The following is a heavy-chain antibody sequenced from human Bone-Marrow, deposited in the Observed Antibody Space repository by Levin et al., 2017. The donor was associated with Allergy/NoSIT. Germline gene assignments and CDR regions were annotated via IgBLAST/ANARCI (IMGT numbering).Heavy chain of an antibody. J-gene: IGHJ6*02. CDR3: AKLKSRVAISGVVSLDGMDV. V-gene: IGHV3-23*01. Sequence: GGSLRLSCAASGFTFSSYAMSWVRQAPGKGLEWVSVISGSGTGTYYADSVKGRFTISRDSSKNTLHLQMNSLGAEDTAIYYCAKLKSRVAISGVVSLDGMDVWGLGTTVTVSS. D-gene: IGHD3-3*01. CDR1: GFTFSSYA. CDR2: ISGSGTGT.